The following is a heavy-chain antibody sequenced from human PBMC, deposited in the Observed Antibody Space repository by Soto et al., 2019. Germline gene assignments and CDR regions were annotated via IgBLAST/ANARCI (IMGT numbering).Heavy chain of an antibody. D-gene: IGHD4-17*01. CDR2: VSGSGGST. Sequence: GGSLRLSCAASGFTFSSYAMSWVRQAPGKGLEWVSAVSGSGGSTYQADSVKGRFTISRDNSKNTLYLQMNSLRAEDTAVYYCAKDDAHDYGEHDHWVQGTLVTVSS. CDR3: AKDDAHDYGEHDH. V-gene: IGHV3-23*01. J-gene: IGHJ4*02. CDR1: GFTFSSYA.